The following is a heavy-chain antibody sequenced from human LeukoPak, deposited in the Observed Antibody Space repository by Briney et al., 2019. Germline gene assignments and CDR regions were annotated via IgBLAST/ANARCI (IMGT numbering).Heavy chain of an antibody. CDR2: ISSSGSTT. CDR3: AKHGSSGYNFDY. V-gene: IGHV3-48*03. CDR1: GFTFSSYE. J-gene: IGHJ4*02. D-gene: IGHD3-22*01. Sequence: QAGGSLRLSCAASGFTFSSYEMNWVRQAPGKGLEWVSYISSSGSTTYYADSVKGRFTISRDNSKNTLYLQMNSLRAEDTAVYYCAKHGSSGYNFDYWGQGTLVTVSS.